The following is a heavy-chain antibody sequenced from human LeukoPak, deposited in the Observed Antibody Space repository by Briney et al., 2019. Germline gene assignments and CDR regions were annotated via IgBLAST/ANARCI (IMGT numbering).Heavy chain of an antibody. CDR1: GFTFSDFW. CDR3: TRSRAYSYDNFDY. Sequence: GGSLRLSCAASGFTFSDFWMSWVRQAPGKGLEWVANIKRDGSERYSVDSVKGRLTISRDNAKNSLYPQMNSLRAEDTAVYYCTRSRAYSYDNFDYWGQGTLVTVSS. CDR2: IKRDGSER. D-gene: IGHD5-18*01. J-gene: IGHJ4*02. V-gene: IGHV3-7*01.